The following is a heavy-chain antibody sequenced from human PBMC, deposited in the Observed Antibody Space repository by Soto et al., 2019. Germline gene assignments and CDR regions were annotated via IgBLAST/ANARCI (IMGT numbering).Heavy chain of an antibody. CDR3: ARVWGLIEYSGSLDV. D-gene: IGHD6-6*01. CDR2: TYYRTKWYN. Sequence: SQTLSLTCAISGDSVSSNSAAWNWIRQSQSRGLKWLGRTYYRTKWYNNYAVSVKSRITINPDTSKNQFSLHLNSLTPEFTAVYYCARVWGLIEYSGSLDVWGQGTTVTVSS. CDR1: GDSVSSNSAA. J-gene: IGHJ6*02. V-gene: IGHV6-1*01.